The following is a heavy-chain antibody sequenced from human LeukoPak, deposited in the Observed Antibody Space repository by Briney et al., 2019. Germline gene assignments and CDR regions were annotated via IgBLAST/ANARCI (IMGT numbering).Heavy chain of an antibody. D-gene: IGHD3-10*01. CDR3: ARHTLYGSGSYYVYYFDY. Sequence: ASVKVSCKASGYTFTDRYLHWVRQAPGQGLEWMGWISAYNGNTNYAQKLQGRVTMTTDTSTSTAYMELRSLRSDDTAVYYCARHTLYGSGSYYVYYFDYWGQGTLVTVSS. V-gene: IGHV1-18*04. J-gene: IGHJ4*02. CDR2: ISAYNGNT. CDR1: GYTFTDRY.